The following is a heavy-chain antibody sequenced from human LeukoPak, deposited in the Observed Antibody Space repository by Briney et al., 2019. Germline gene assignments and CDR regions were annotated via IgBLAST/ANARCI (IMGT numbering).Heavy chain of an antibody. V-gene: IGHV4-59*01. CDR1: GGSISSYY. Sequence: TSETLSLTCTVSGGSISSYYWSWIRQPPGKGLEWIGYIYYSGSTNYNPSLKSRVTISVDTSKNQFSLKLSSVTAADTAVYYCARDDIYGSGSFLDWGQGTLVTVSS. CDR3: ARDDIYGSGSFLD. CDR2: IYYSGST. D-gene: IGHD3-10*01. J-gene: IGHJ4*02.